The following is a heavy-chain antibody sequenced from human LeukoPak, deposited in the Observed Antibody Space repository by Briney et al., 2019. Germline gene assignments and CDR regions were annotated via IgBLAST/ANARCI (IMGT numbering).Heavy chain of an antibody. CDR2: ISPNGAIT. J-gene: IGHJ4*02. CDR3: VKGSSPSSYYFDY. Sequence: GGSLRLSCAASGFTFSSYAMHWVRQAPGKGLEYVSAISPNGAITKYADSVKGRFTISRDNSKNTLYLQMSSLRAEDTAVYYCVKGSSPSSYYFDYWGQGTLVTVSS. CDR1: GFTFSSYA. V-gene: IGHV3-64D*06.